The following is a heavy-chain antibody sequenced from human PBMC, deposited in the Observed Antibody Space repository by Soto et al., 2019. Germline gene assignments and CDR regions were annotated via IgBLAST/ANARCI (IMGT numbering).Heavy chain of an antibody. J-gene: IGHJ4*02. V-gene: IGHV3-21*06. CDR3: ARESEDLASNFDY. Sequence: GGSLRLSCAASGFTFTRYSMNWVRQAPGKGLGWVSSISSTTNYIYYGDSMKGRFTISRDNAKNSLYLEMNSLRAEDTAVYYCARESEDLASNFDYWGQGTLVTVSS. CDR1: GFTFTRYS. CDR2: ISSTTNYI.